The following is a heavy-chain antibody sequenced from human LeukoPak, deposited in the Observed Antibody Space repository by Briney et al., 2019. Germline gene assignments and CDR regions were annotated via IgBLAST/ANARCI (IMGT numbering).Heavy chain of an antibody. CDR2: IYTSGRT. V-gene: IGHV4-4*07. D-gene: IGHD6-19*01. CDR1: DGSIRGYY. Sequence: SETLSLTCTVPDGSIRGYYWSWIRQPAGKGREWIGRIYTSGRTNYNPSLKSPVTMSVDTSKNQFSLKLSSVTAADTAVYYCAREPHSSGWYRDAFDIWGQGTMVTVSS. J-gene: IGHJ3*02. CDR3: AREPHSSGWYRDAFDI.